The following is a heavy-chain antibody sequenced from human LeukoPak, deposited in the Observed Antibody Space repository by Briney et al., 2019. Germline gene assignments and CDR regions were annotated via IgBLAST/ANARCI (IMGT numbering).Heavy chain of an antibody. V-gene: IGHV4-39*01. CDR1: GGSISSSSYY. Sequence: PSETLSLTCTLSGGSISSSSYYWGWIRQPPGKGLEWIGSIYYSGSTYYSPSLKSRVTIFVDTSKNQFSLKLSSVTAADTAVYYCARLYYYDSSGYFMGAFDIWGQGTMVTVSS. D-gene: IGHD3-22*01. CDR3: ARLYYYDSSGYFMGAFDI. CDR2: IYYSGST. J-gene: IGHJ3*02.